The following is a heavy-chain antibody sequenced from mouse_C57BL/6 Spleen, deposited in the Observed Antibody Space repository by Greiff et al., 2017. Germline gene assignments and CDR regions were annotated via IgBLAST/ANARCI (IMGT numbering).Heavy chain of an antibody. CDR2: ISYDGSN. J-gene: IGHJ2*01. D-gene: IGHD1-1*02. V-gene: IGHV3-6*01. CDR3: ARGKETGVYYFDY. Sequence: EVKLQESGPGLVKPSQSLSLTCSVTGYSITSGYYWNWIRQFPGNKLEWMGYISYDGSNNYNPSLKNRISITRDTSKNQFFLKLNSVTTEDTATYYCARGKETGVYYFDYWGQGTTLTVSS. CDR1: GYSITSGYY.